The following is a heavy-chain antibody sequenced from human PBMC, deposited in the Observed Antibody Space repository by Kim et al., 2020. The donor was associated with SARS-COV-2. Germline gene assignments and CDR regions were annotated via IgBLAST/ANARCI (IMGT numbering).Heavy chain of an antibody. V-gene: IGHV3-11*04. CDR2: ISSSGSTI. CDR1: GFTFSDYY. Sequence: GGSLRLSCAASGFTFSDYYMSWIRQAPGKGLEWVSYISSSGSTIYYADSVKGRFTISRDNAKNSLYLQMNSLRAEDTAVYYCARHPSGVLWFGELYYYYGMDVWGQGTTDPVS. J-gene: IGHJ6*02. D-gene: IGHD3-10*01. CDR3: ARHPSGVLWFGELYYYYGMDV.